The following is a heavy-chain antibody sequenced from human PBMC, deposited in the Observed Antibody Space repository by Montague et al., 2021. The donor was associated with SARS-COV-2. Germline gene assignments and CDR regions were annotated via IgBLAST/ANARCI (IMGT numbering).Heavy chain of an antibody. D-gene: IGHD6-13*01. CDR2: VNHSGST. J-gene: IGHJ5*02. CDR1: GGSFTGYY. V-gene: IGHV4-34*01. Sequence: SETLSLTCAVYGGSFTGYYWSWIRQPPGKGLEWIGEVNHSGSTNYNPSLKSRVTISVDTSKNHFSLKLSSVTAADTAVYYCARGPQYSSSWYGTRNCFDPWGQGTLVTVSS. CDR3: ARGPQYSSSWYGTRNCFDP.